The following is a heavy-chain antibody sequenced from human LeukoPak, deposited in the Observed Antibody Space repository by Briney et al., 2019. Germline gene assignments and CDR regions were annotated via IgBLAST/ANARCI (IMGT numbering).Heavy chain of an antibody. CDR2: INHSGST. J-gene: IGHJ6*03. CDR3: ARDGGIWFGERYMDV. Sequence: PSETLSLTCTVSGGSISSYYWSWIRQPPGKGLEWIGEINHSGSTNYNPSLKSRVTISVDTSKNQFSLKLSSVTAADTAVYYCARDGGIWFGERYMDVWGKGTTVTVSS. V-gene: IGHV4-34*01. D-gene: IGHD3-10*01. CDR1: GGSISSYY.